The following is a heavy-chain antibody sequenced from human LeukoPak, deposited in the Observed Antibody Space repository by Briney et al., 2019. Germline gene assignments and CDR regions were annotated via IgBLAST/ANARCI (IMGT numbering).Heavy chain of an antibody. J-gene: IGHJ4*02. D-gene: IGHD6-19*01. CDR2: INHSGSA. CDR1: GGSFSGYY. V-gene: IGHV4-34*01. CDR3: ARVGSGWYIDY. Sequence: SETLSLTCAVSGGSFSGYYWTWIRQPPGKGLEWIGEINHSGSANYNPSLKSRVTISLDTSKNQFSLKLSSVTAADTAVYYCARVGSGWYIDYWGQGTLVTVSS.